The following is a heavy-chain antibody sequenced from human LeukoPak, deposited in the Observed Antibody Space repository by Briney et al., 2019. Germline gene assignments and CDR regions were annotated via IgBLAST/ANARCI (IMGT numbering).Heavy chain of an antibody. D-gene: IGHD1-1*01. J-gene: IGHJ5*02. CDR2: ISSSSSYI. CDR3: AREGAGTTDH. Sequence: GGSLRLSCAAAGVTFNSYSMNWVRQAPGKGLEWVSSISSSSSYIYYADSVKGRFTISRDNAKNSLSLQMNSLRAEDTAVYYCAREGAGTTDHWGQGTLVTVSS. CDR1: GVTFNSYS. V-gene: IGHV3-21*01.